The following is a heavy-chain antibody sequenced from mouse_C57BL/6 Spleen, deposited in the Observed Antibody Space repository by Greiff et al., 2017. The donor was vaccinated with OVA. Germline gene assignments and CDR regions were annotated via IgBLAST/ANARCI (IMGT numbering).Heavy chain of an antibody. J-gene: IGHJ3*01. Sequence: EVKLQQSGPELVKPGASVKISCKASGYTFTDYYMNWVKQSHGKSLEWIGDINPNNGGTSYNQKFKGKATLTVDKSSSTAYMELRSLTSEDSAVYYCARNAIYDGYYVAWFAYWGQGTLVTVSA. V-gene: IGHV1-26*01. CDR1: GYTFTDYY. D-gene: IGHD2-3*01. CDR2: INPNNGGT. CDR3: ARNAIYDGYYVAWFAY.